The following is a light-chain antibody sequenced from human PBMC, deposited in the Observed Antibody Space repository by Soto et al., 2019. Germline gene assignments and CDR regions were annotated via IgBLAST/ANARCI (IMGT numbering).Light chain of an antibody. V-gene: IGKV1-5*01. CDR3: HQYATSSPP. CDR2: GGS. J-gene: IGKJ2*01. CDR1: QSISVY. Sequence: DIQMTQSPSTLSASVGDRVTITCRASQSISVYLAWYQQRPREAPKLLIYGGSSLESGVPSRFSGSGSGTEFTLTISSLQPTDFAAYYCHQYATSSPPFGQGTKVEI.